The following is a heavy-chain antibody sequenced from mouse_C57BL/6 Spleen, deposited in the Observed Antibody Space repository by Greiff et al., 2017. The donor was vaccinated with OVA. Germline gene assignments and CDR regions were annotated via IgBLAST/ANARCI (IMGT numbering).Heavy chain of an antibody. Sequence: QVQLQQPGAELVRPGTSVKLSCKASGYTFTSYWMHWVKQRPGQGLEWIGVIDPSDSYTNYNQKFKGKATLTVDTSSSTAYMQLSSLTSEDSAVYYCALDSSDYAMDYWGQGTSVTVSS. CDR1: GYTFTSYW. CDR3: ALDSSDYAMDY. J-gene: IGHJ4*01. CDR2: IDPSDSYT. D-gene: IGHD3-2*02. V-gene: IGHV1-59*01.